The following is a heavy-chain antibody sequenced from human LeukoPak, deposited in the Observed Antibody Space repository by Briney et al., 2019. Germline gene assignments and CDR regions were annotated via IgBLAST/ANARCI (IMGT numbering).Heavy chain of an antibody. D-gene: IGHD4-23*01. CDR1: GFPFSNDA. CDR3: GRGAHKRDDYGGFFDF. V-gene: IGHV3-30*04. J-gene: IGHJ4*02. Sequence: GGPRLFSGAAGGFPFSNDAMHGVRPAPGEGLEGVAVISSDGSKKYYAAAAKGRFTISRDNSKNTLSQQNKSLRAEETACYYFGRGAHKRDDYGGFFDFWGQGTLVTVSS. CDR2: ISSDGSKK.